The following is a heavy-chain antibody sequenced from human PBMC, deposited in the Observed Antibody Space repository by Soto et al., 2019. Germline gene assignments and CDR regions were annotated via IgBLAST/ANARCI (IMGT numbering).Heavy chain of an antibody. Sequence: GASVKVSCKASAYTFTGYYLHWVRQAPGQGLEWMGWINPNGGGTIYAQKFQGRLTMTRDTSITTAYMELSRLSSDDTAFYYCATSSDWSPLLDYWGQGTPVTVSS. V-gene: IGHV1-2*02. J-gene: IGHJ4*02. D-gene: IGHD6-19*01. CDR1: AYTFTGYY. CDR3: ATSSDWSPLLDY. CDR2: INPNGGGT.